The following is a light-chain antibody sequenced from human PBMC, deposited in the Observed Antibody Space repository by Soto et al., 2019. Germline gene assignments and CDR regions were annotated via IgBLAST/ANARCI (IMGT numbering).Light chain of an antibody. CDR3: SSYTSSDTYV. V-gene: IGLV2-14*03. CDR1: SSDVGNYNY. Sequence: QSALTQPASVSGSPGQSITISCTGTSSDVGNYNYVSWHQHHPGKAPTLMINDVSNRPSGVSSRSSGSKSGNTASLNISGLQAEDEADYYCSSYTSSDTYVFGTGPKVTVL. CDR2: DVS. J-gene: IGLJ1*01.